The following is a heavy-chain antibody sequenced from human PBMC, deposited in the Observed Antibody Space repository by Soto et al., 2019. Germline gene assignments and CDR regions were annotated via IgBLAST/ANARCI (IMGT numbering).Heavy chain of an antibody. CDR1: GFTFSSYS. J-gene: IGHJ5*02. CDR2: ISSSGSTI. D-gene: IGHD6-13*01. CDR3: ARHPERIAQIGWFDP. V-gene: IGHV3-48*01. Sequence: GGSLRLSCAASGFTFSSYSMNWVRQAPGKGLEWVSYISSSGSTIYYADSVKGRFTISRDNAKNSLYLQMNSLRAEDTAVYYCARHPERIAQIGWFDPWGQGTLVTV.